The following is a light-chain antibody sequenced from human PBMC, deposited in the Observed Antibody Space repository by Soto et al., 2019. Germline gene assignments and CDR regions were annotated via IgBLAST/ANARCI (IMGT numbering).Light chain of an antibody. Sequence: GDRATLSCRASQSVDSSYLTWFQQKPGQAPRLLIYAASTRAPGIPDRFSGSGSGTDFTLIINRLEPEDFAVYYCQQYASSSWTFGQGTKVEIK. J-gene: IGKJ1*01. CDR3: QQYASSSWT. CDR1: QSVDSSY. CDR2: AAS. V-gene: IGKV3-20*01.